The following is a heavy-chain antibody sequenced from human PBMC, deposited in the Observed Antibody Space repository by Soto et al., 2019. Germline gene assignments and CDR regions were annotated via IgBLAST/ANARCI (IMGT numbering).Heavy chain of an antibody. J-gene: IGHJ4*02. CDR1: GYTFTGYY. CDR3: ARDYYGSGSYYLD. Sequence: ASVKVSCKASGYTFTGYYMHWVRQAPGQGLEWMGWINPNSGGTNYAQKFQGRVTMTRDTSISTAYMELSRLRSDDTAVYYCARDYYGSGSYYLDWGQGTLVTVSS. V-gene: IGHV1-2*02. CDR2: INPNSGGT. D-gene: IGHD3-10*01.